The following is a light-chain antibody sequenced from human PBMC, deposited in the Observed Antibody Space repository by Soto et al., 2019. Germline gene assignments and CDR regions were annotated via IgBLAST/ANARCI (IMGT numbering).Light chain of an antibody. V-gene: IGLV1-47*02. J-gene: IGLJ3*02. CDR2: SNN. CDR1: SSNIGSNF. CDR3: AAWDDSLSGWV. Sequence: QSVLTQPPSASGTPGQRVTISCSGSSSNIGSNFAYWYQQLPGTAPKLLIYSNNQRPSGVPDPFSGSKSGTSASLAISGLRSEDEADYYCAAWDDSLSGWVFGGGTKLTVL.